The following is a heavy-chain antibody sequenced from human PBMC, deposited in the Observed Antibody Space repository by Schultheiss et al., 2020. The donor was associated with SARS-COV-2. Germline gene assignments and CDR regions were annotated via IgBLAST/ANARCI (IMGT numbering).Heavy chain of an antibody. CDR2: ISAYNGNT. CDR3: ARDRGVYYYDSSGYYYYYYGMDV. V-gene: IGHV1-18*01. D-gene: IGHD3-22*01. J-gene: IGHJ6*02. CDR1: GYTFTSYG. Sequence: ASVKVSCKASGYTFTSYGFSWVRQAPGQGLEWMGWISAYNGNTNYAQKLQGRVTMTTDTSTSTAYMELRSLRSDDTAVYYCARDRGVYYYDSSGYYYYYYGMDVWGQGTTVTVSS.